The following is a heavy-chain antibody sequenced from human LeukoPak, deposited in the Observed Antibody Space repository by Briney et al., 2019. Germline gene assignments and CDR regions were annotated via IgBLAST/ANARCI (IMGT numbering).Heavy chain of an antibody. CDR1: GFTFSNYW. Sequence: GGSLRLSCAASGFTFSNYWMSWVRQAPGKGREGGAYIKQDGSEKYYVDSVKGRFTISRDNARNSLYLQMNSLRAEDTAVYYCARDDVAPVNDFWSDYWGQGTLVTVSS. CDR3: ARDDVAPVNDFWSDY. V-gene: IGHV3-7*01. D-gene: IGHD3-3*01. J-gene: IGHJ4*02. CDR2: IKQDGSEK.